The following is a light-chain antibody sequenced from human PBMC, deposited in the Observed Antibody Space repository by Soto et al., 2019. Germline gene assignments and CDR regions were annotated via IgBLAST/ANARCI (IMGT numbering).Light chain of an antibody. CDR1: QDIGDS. V-gene: IGKV1-33*01. J-gene: IGKJ5*01. Sequence: DIQMTQSPSSLSVSVGDRVTITCQASQDIGDSLNWYQQKPGKAPKLLIYDASYLETGVPSRFSGGGSGTDFTFTISSLQPEDIATYYCQQFDNLFPITFGQGTRLEIK. CDR3: QQFDNLFPIT. CDR2: DAS.